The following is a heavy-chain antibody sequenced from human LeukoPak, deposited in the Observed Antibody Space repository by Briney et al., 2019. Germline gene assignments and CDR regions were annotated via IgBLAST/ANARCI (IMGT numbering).Heavy chain of an antibody. Sequence: SETLSLTCTVSGGSISSYYWSWIRQPPGKGLEWIGYIYYSGSTNYNPSLKSRVTISVDTSKNQFSLKLSSVTAADTAVYYCARGGIAAAGKNYMDVWGKGTTVTVSS. J-gene: IGHJ6*03. CDR1: GGSISSYY. CDR3: ARGGIAAAGKNYMDV. CDR2: IYYSGST. D-gene: IGHD6-13*01. V-gene: IGHV4-59*01.